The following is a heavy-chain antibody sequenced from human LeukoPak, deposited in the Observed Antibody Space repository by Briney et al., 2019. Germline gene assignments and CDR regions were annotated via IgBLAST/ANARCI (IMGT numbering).Heavy chain of an antibody. CDR2: INHSGST. V-gene: IGHV4-34*01. CDR3: ARGRESPNILTGYHFDY. CDR1: GGSFSGYY. Sequence: SETLSLTCAVYGGSFSGYYWSWIRQPPGKGLEWIGEINHSGSTNYNPSLKSRVTISVDTSKNQFSLKLSSVTAADTAVYYCARGRESPNILTGYHFDYWGQGTLVTVSS. J-gene: IGHJ4*02. D-gene: IGHD3-9*01.